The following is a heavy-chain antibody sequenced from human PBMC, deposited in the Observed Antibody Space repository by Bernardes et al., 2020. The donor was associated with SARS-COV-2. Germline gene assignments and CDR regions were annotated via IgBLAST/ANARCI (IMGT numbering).Heavy chain of an antibody. J-gene: IGHJ4*02. Sequence: GGSLRLSCAASGFTFSSYEMNWVRQAPGKGLEWVSYISGSGSTIYYADSVKGRFTISRDNAKNSLYLQMNSLRAEDTAVYYCAGRFCSSTSCRRIFDYWGQGTLVTVSS. CDR1: GFTFSSYE. CDR2: ISGSGSTI. D-gene: IGHD2-2*01. V-gene: IGHV3-48*03. CDR3: AGRFCSSTSCRRIFDY.